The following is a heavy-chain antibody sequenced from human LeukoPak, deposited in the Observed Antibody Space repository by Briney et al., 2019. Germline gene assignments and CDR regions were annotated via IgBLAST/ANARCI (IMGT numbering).Heavy chain of an antibody. CDR3: ARGEALTMVRGVIIMRVFDI. V-gene: IGHV4-39*01. CDR2: ISYGGRT. CDR1: GGSISSSRYY. Sequence: SETLSLTCTVSGGSISSSRYYWGWIRQPPGNGLEWIGSISYGGRTYYNPSLKSRVTKSVDTTKNQFSLKLSSVTAADTAVYYCARGEALTMVRGVIIMRVFDIWGRGTMVTISP. J-gene: IGHJ3*02. D-gene: IGHD3-10*01.